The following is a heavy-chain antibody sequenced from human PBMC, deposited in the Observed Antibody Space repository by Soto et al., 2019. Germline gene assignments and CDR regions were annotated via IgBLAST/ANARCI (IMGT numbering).Heavy chain of an antibody. Sequence: QVQLQESGPGLVKPSQTLSLTCTVSGGSISSGGYYWSWIRQPPGKGLEWIGYIYYSWSTYYNPSLKSRVTISVDTSKNQYSLKLSSVTAADTAVYYCARDEPGYGSGYFDYWGHGTLVTVSS. CDR1: GGSISSGGYY. CDR2: IYYSWST. CDR3: ARDEPGYGSGYFDY. D-gene: IGHD3-10*01. V-gene: IGHV4-31*03. J-gene: IGHJ4*01.